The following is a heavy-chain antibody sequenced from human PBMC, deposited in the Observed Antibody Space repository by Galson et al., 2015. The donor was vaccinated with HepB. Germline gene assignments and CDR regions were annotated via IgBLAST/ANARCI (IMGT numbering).Heavy chain of an antibody. CDR1: GYSFTSYW. V-gene: IGHV5-51*01. CDR2: IYPGDSDT. CDR3: ARVKYYDFWSGYYFEY. J-gene: IGHJ4*02. Sequence: QSGAEVKKPGESLKISCKGSGYSFTSYWIGWVRQMPGKGLEWMGIIYPGDSDTRYSPSFQGQVTISVDRSISTAYLQWSSPKASDTAMYYCARVKYYDFWSGYYFEYWGQGTLVTVSS. D-gene: IGHD3-3*01.